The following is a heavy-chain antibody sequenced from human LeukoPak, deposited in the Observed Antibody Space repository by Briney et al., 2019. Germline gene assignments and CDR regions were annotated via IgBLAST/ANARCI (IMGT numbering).Heavy chain of an antibody. CDR1: DSCYPTYW. J-gene: IGHJ4*01. D-gene: IGHD6-13*01. V-gene: IGHV5-51*01. Sequence: GASLKISRKGSDSCYPTYWIGWVRPMPGRGLEWMGIIYPGDSDTCSSPSLQGQVTISVDKSISTAYLQWSSRKASDTAMYYCARAGGPYSNSDYWGQGALVTVSS. CDR2: IYPGDSDT. CDR3: ARAGGPYSNSDY.